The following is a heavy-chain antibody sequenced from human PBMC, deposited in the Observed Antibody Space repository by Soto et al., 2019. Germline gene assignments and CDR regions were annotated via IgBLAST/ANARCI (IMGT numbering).Heavy chain of an antibody. D-gene: IGHD1-1*01. J-gene: IGHJ3*02. CDR2: INPANGVA. Sequence: QVHLVQSGAEVKKPGASMKVSCTASGYTLTSHHVHWVRQAPGRRLEWMRSINPANGVAQYTARFQGRVIMTRATSTSTVYMELRGLACGDTAIFYCARGGGVGLDGSAAFDIWGQGTMVTVSS. CDR1: GYTLTSHH. CDR3: ARGGGVGLDGSAAFDI. V-gene: IGHV1-46*01.